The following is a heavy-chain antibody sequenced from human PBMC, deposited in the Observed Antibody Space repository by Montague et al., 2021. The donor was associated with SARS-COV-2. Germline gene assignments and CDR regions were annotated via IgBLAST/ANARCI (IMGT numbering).Heavy chain of an antibody. CDR3: ARAGSLRFFEF. CDR1: SGSLRNYY. D-gene: IGHD1-1*01. J-gene: IGHJ2*01. CDR2: IRLPGGS. Sequence: SETLSLTCAVTSGSLRNYYWCWIRQPPGKGLEWIGEIRLPGGSNSNPSLMGRVTISLDTSNNQVSLSLNSVTAADTAVYYCARAGSLRFFEFWGLGTLVTVSS. V-gene: IGHV4-34*01.